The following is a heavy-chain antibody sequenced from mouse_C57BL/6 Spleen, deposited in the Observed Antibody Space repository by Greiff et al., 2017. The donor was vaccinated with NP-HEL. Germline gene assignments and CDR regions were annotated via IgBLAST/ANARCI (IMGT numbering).Heavy chain of an antibody. CDR1: GYTFTSYW. D-gene: IGHD2-4*01. Sequence: QVQLQQPGAELVRPGSSVKLSCKASGYTFTSYWMHWVKQRPIQGLEWIGNIDPSDSETHYNQKFKDKATLTVDKSSSTAYMQLSSLTSEASAVYYCARYDYDSGFAYWGQGTLVTVSA. J-gene: IGHJ3*01. CDR2: IDPSDSET. V-gene: IGHV1-52*01. CDR3: ARYDYDSGFAY.